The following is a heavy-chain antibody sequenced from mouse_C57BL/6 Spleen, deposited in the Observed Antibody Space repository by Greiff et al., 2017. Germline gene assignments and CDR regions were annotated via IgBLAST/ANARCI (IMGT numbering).Heavy chain of an antibody. D-gene: IGHD2-3*01. CDR1: GYTFTSYW. CDR2: IDPNSGGT. Sequence: VQLQQSGAELVKPGASVKLSCKASGYTFTSYWMHWVKQRPGRGLEWIGRIDPNSGGTKYNEKFKSKATLTVDKPSSTAYMQLSSLTSEDSAVYYWARSEGDGYYSWFAYWGQGTLVTVSA. J-gene: IGHJ3*01. CDR3: ARSEGDGYYSWFAY. V-gene: IGHV1-72*01.